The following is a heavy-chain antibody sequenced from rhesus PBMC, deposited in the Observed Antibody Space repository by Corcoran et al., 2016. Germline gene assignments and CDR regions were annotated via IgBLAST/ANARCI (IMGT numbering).Heavy chain of an antibody. V-gene: IGHV4-165*01. CDR2: ISGSGSNT. Sequence: QVQLQESGPGLVKPSETLSLTCAVSGGSFSGYYWGWIRQPPGKGLEWIGYISGSGSNTDYNPSHKSRVTISTDRSKNQFALKLSSVTAADTAVYYCARDSLTLSGYSCSWGQGVLVTVSS. D-gene: IGHD5-24*01. CDR3: ARDSLTLSGYSCS. CDR1: GGSFSGYY. J-gene: IGHJ4*01.